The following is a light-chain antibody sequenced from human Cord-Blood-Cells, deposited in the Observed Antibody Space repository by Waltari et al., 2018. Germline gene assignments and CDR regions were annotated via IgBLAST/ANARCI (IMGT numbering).Light chain of an antibody. Sequence: QSVLTQPPSASGTPGQRVTISCSESSSNIGSNTVNWYQQLPGTAPKLLIYSTNQRPSGVPDRISGSKSGTSASLAISGLQSEDEADYYCAAWDDSLNGYVFGTGTKVTVL. CDR1: SSNIGSNT. J-gene: IGLJ1*01. CDR3: AAWDDSLNGYV. CDR2: STN. V-gene: IGLV1-44*01.